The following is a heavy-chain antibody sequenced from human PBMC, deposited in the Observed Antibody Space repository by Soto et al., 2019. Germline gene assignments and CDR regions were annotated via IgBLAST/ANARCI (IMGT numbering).Heavy chain of an antibody. CDR1: GYTFTSYA. CDR2: INAGNGNT. J-gene: IGHJ4*02. V-gene: IGHV1-3*01. D-gene: IGHD1-1*01. Sequence: ASVKVSCKASGYTFTSYAMHWVRQAPGQRLEWMGWINAGNGNTGYAQKFQGRVTMTRDTSISTAYMELSSLRSEDTAVYYCAAGTTGTTENLWGQGTLVTVSS. CDR3: AAGTTGTTENL.